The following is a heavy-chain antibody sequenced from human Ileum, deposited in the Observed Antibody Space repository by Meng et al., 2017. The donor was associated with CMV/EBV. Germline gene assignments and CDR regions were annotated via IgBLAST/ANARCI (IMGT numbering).Heavy chain of an antibody. CDR1: CGSVNNYY. D-gene: IGHD1-26*01. Sequence: QLELQESAPGRVKPSGTVSISCTYLCGSVNNYYWSWIRRSAGKGLVWIGRFYSSDTYNYHPSLDSRVTMSLDTSKNQFSLNLRSVTAADTATYYCARGPGASTREGFDYWGLGTLVTVSS. J-gene: IGHJ4*02. V-gene: IGHV4-4*07. CDR2: FYSSDTY. CDR3: ARGPGASTREGFDY.